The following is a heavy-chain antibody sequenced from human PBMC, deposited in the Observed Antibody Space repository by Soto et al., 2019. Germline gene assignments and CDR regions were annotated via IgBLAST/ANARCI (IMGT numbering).Heavy chain of an antibody. CDR2: INHSGSS. V-gene: IGHV4-34*01. CDR1: GGSFSGYD. CDR3: ASPKIAFYNWFDP. J-gene: IGHJ5*02. D-gene: IGHD3-3*02. Sequence: PSETLSLTCAVYGGSFSGYDWTWIRQPPGTGLEWIGEINHSGSSNYNPSLKSRVTISVDTSKNQFSLKLSSVTAADTAVYYCASPKIAFYNWFDPWGQGTLVTVSS.